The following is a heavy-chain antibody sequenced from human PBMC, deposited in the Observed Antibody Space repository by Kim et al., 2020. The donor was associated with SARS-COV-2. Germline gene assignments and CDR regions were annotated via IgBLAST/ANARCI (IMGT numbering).Heavy chain of an antibody. Sequence: GGSLRLSCATSGFTFSSYGMNWVRQAPGKGLEWVSHVSGSGTTTKYADSVKGRFTISRDNAKNSLYQQMNGLRAEDTAVYYCVRENYWAFDIWGQGTMVTVSS. CDR3: VRENYWAFDI. CDR1: GFTFSSYG. V-gene: IGHV3-48*04. CDR2: VSGSGTTT. D-gene: IGHD2-15*01. J-gene: IGHJ3*02.